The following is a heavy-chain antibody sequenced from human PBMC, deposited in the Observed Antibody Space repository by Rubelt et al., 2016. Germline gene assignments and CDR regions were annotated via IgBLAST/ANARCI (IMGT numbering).Heavy chain of an antibody. CDR3: ARHPTVTTRGYYYYIDV. J-gene: IGHJ6*03. V-gene: IGHV4-38-2*02. CDR1: GYSISSGYY. Sequence: QVQLQESGPGLVKPSETLSLTCSISGYSISSGYYWGWIRQPPGKGLEWIGTIHYSGSTYYNPSLKSRVTISVDTSKNQVSLKLGSVTAADTAVYYCARHPTVTTRGYYYYIDVWGKGTTVTVSS. D-gene: IGHD4-11*01. CDR2: IHYSGST.